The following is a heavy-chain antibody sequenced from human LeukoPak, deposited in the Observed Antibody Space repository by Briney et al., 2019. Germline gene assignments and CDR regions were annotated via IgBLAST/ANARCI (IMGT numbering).Heavy chain of an antibody. D-gene: IGHD6-6*01. CDR3: ARDWTSSSSSSNYYYYMDV. CDR1: GHTFTSYY. CDR2: INPSGGST. Sequence: ASVKVSCKASGHTFTSYYMHWVRQAPGQGLEWMGIINPSGGSTSYAQKFQGRVTMTRDMSTSTVYMELSSLRSEDTAVYYCARDWTSSSSSSNYYYYMDVWGKGTTVTVSS. V-gene: IGHV1-46*01. J-gene: IGHJ6*03.